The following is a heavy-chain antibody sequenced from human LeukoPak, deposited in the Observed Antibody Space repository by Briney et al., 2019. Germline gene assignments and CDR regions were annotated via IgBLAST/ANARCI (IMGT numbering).Heavy chain of an antibody. D-gene: IGHD1-1*01. V-gene: IGHV4-31*03. J-gene: IGHJ3*02. CDR2: IYYSGST. CDR1: GGSISSGGYY. CDR3: ARDTYTHAFDI. Sequence: SETLSLTCTVSGGSISSGGYYWSWIRQHPGKGLEWIGYIYYSGSTYYNPSLKSRVTISVDTPKNQFSLKLSSVTAADTAVYYCARDTYTHAFDIWGQGTMVTVSS.